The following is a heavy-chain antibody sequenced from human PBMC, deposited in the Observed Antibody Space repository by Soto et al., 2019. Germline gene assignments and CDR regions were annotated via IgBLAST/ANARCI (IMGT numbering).Heavy chain of an antibody. CDR3: ARGRFLYYYDSSGYPYYFDY. D-gene: IGHD3-22*01. CDR1: GYTFTSYD. V-gene: IGHV1-8*01. CDR2: MNPNSGNT. Sequence: ASVKVSCKASGYTFTSYDINWVRQATGQGLEWMGWMNPNSGNTGYAQKFQGRVTMTRNTSISTAYMELSSLRSEDTAVYYCARGRFLYYYDSSGYPYYFDYWRQGTLVTVSS. J-gene: IGHJ4*02.